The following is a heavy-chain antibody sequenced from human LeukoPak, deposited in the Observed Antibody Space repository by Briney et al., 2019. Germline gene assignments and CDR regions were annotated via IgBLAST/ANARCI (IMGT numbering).Heavy chain of an antibody. D-gene: IGHD3-10*01. CDR2: ISGSGGST. J-gene: IGHJ4*02. CDR1: GFTFSSYA. Sequence: GGSLRLSCAASGFTFSSYAMSWGREAPGKGLGWVSAISGSGGSTYYADSLKGRFTISRDNSKNTLYLQMNSLRAEDTAVYYCAKKSSLWFGELLYDHFDYWGQGTLVTVSS. V-gene: IGHV3-23*01. CDR3: AKKSSLWFGELLYDHFDY.